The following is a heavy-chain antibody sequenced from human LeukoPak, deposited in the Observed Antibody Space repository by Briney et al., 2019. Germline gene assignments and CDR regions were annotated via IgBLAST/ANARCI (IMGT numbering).Heavy chain of an antibody. CDR3: ARDNMSSYLDY. CDR1: GCSISRGGYY. J-gene: IGHJ4*02. D-gene: IGHD3-3*01. V-gene: IGHV4-31*03. CDR2: IYYSGNT. Sequence: SQTLSLTCTVSGCSISRGGYYWIWIRQPPGKGLEGIGYIYYSGNTFYNPSLKSRVTLSVDTSKNQFSLNLSSVTAADTAVYFCARDNMSSYLDYWGQGTLVTVSS.